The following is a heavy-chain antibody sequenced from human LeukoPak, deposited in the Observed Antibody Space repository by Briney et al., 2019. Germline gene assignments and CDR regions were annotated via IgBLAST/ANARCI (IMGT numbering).Heavy chain of an antibody. CDR1: GFTFSDYY. D-gene: IGHD2-2*01. CDR2: IKSKTDGGTT. J-gene: IGHJ4*02. V-gene: IGHV3-15*01. CDR3: ARDKGSR. Sequence: GGSLRLSCAASGFTFSDYYMSWIRQAPGKGLEWVGRIKSKTDGGTTDYAAPVKGRFTISRDDSKNTLYLQMNSLRAEDTAVYYCARDKGSRWGQGTLVTVSS.